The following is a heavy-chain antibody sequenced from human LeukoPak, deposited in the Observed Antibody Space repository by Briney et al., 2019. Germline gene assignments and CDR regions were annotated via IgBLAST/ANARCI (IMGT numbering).Heavy chain of an antibody. J-gene: IGHJ4*02. CDR1: GFTFSSYS. CDR3: VTWSGPDSEPLNF. V-gene: IGHV3-48*04. D-gene: IGHD3-3*01. CDR2: ISSTSSAI. Sequence: GGSLRLSCAASGFTFSSYSMSWVRQAPGKGLEWVSYISSTSSAIYYADSVKGRFTISRDNAKNSVSLQMNSLRAEDTAVYYCVTWSGPDSEPLNFWGQGTLVAVSS.